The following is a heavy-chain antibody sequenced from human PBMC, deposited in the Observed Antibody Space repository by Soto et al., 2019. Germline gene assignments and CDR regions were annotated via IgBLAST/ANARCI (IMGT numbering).Heavy chain of an antibody. CDR2: VNSDESST. J-gene: IGHJ4*01. CDR3: EREGEGTTGYYQDY. CDR1: GFTFSNYY. Sequence: EVQLVESGGGLVQPGGSLRLSCAASGFTFSNYYMHWVRQAPGKGLVWVSRVNSDESSTSYADSVKGRFTISRDNAKKSLYPQMNSLRAEDTAVYYCEREGEGTTGYYQDYWGHGTLVTVSS. D-gene: IGHD3-9*01. V-gene: IGHV3-74*01.